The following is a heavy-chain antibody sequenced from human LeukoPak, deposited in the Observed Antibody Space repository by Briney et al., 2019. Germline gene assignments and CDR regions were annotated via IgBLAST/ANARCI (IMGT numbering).Heavy chain of an antibody. CDR2: ISYDGSNK. CDR3: AKGLTLLGPGGYFDY. CDR1: GFTFSSYG. J-gene: IGHJ4*02. D-gene: IGHD2/OR15-2a*01. V-gene: IGHV3-30*18. Sequence: GGSLRLSCAASGFTFSSYGMHWVRQAPGKGLEWVAVISYDGSNKYYADSVKGRFTISRDNSKNTLYLQMNSLRAEDTAVYYCAKGLTLLGPGGYFDYWGQGTLVTVSS.